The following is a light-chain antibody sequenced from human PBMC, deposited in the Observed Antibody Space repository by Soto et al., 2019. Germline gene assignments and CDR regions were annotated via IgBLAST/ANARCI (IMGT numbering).Light chain of an antibody. V-gene: IGKV3-11*01. CDR2: DAS. CDR3: QQRSNWPQRWT. CDR1: QSVSSY. Sequence: EIVLTQSPATLSLSPGERATLSCRASQSVSSYLAWYQQKPGQAPRLLIYDASNRATGIPARFSGSGSGTDFPLPISRVEPDDFAVYSCQQRSNWPQRWTFGQGTKVEIK. J-gene: IGKJ1*01.